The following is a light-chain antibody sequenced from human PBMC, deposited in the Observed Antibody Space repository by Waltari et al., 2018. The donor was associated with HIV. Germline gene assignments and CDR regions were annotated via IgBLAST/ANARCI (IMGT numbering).Light chain of an antibody. J-gene: IGLJ2*01. CDR1: SSNIGSTT. CDR2: GND. V-gene: IGLV1-44*01. Sequence: QSELTQPPSTSGAPGQRVTISCSGSSSNIGSTTVNWYQHLPGATPKLLIYGNDQWPSGVPDRFSGSKSGISASLAISGLLSEDEGDYYCATWDDSLKGVIFGGGTKLTVL. CDR3: ATWDDSLKGVI.